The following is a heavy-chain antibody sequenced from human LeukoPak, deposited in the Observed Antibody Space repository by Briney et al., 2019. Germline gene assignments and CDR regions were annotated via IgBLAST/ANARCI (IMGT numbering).Heavy chain of an antibody. V-gene: IGHV6-1*01. CDR1: GDSVSSNSAA. Sequence: SQILSLTCAISGDSVSSNSAAWNWIRQSPSRGLEWLGRTYYRSKWYNDYAVSVESRITINPDTSKNQFSLQLNSVTPEDTAVYYCAKDTTYYYDSNAMDVWGQGATVTVSS. CDR2: TYYRSKWYN. D-gene: IGHD3-22*01. J-gene: IGHJ6*02. CDR3: AKDTTYYYDSNAMDV.